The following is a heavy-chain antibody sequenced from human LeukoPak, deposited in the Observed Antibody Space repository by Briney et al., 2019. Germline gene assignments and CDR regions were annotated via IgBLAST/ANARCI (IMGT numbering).Heavy chain of an antibody. CDR3: ARVDCSNTSCYEFDY. CDR1: GFTFSDYY. CDR2: IRSNGSTI. J-gene: IGHJ4*02. D-gene: IGHD2-2*01. Sequence: GGSPRLSCAASGFTFSDYYMSWIRQAPGKGLEWVSYIRSNGSTIYYADSVKGRFTISRDNDKNSLYLHMNSLRAEETAVYYCARVDCSNTSCYEFDYWGQGTLVTVSS. V-gene: IGHV3-11*04.